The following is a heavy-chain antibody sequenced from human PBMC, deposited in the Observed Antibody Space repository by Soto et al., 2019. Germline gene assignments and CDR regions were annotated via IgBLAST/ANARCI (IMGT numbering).Heavy chain of an antibody. Sequence: PGGSLRLSCAASGFTFSSYSMNWVRQAPGKGLEWVSYISSSSSTIYYADSVKGRFTISRDNSKNTLYLQMNSLRAEDTAVYYCARDETFQQWLPGSFDYWGQGTLVTVSS. CDR3: ARDETFQQWLPGSFDY. CDR1: GFTFSSYS. V-gene: IGHV3-48*01. D-gene: IGHD6-19*01. CDR2: ISSSSSTI. J-gene: IGHJ4*02.